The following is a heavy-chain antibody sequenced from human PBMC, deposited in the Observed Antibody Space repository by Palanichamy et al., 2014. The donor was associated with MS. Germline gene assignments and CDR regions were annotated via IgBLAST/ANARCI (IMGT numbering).Heavy chain of an antibody. CDR2: IRYDGSNK. J-gene: IGHJ4*02. V-gene: IGHV3-30*02. CDR1: GFTFSSYG. CDR3: AKGHTTPFDY. Sequence: QVQLVESGGGVVQPGGSLRLSCAASGFTFSSYGMHWVRQAPGKGLEWVAFIRYDGSNKYYADSVKGRFTISRDNSKNTLYLQMNSLRAGDTAVYYCAKGHTTPFDYWGQGTLVTVSS. D-gene: IGHD2-15*01.